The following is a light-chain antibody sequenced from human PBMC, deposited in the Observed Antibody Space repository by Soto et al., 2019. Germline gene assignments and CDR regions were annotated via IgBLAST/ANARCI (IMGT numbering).Light chain of an antibody. V-gene: IGLV2-11*01. Sequence: SALTQHPSVSGSPGQSVTISCTGTSSDVGGYDYVSWYQQRPGKAPKLLIYDVTKRPSGVPDRFSGSKSGNTASLTISGLQAEDEADFYCCSYGGSFPYVFGTGTKVTVL. J-gene: IGLJ1*01. CDR3: CSYGGSFPYV. CDR1: SSDVGGYDY. CDR2: DVT.